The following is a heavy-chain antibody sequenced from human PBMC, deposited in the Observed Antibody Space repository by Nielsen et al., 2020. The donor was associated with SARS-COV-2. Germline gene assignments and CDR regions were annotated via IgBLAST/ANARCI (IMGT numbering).Heavy chain of an antibody. D-gene: IGHD4-11*01. Sequence: ASVKVSCKVSGYTLTELSMHWVRQAPGQGLEWMGWMNPNSGNTGYAQKFQGRVTMTRNTSISTAYMELSSLRSEDTAVYYCARVSSLYSNYGYYYYGMDVWGQGTTVTVSS. CDR3: ARVSSLYSNYGYYYYGMDV. CDR2: MNPNSGNT. V-gene: IGHV1-8*01. CDR1: GYTLTELS. J-gene: IGHJ6*02.